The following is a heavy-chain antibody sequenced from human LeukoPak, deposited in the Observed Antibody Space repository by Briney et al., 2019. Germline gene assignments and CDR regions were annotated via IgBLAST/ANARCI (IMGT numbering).Heavy chain of an antibody. CDR1: GYSFTSFD. D-gene: IGHD3-22*01. CDR3: ARGLRDSSGREYFQH. CDR2: MNPNSGNT. J-gene: IGHJ1*01. V-gene: IGHV1-8*01. Sequence: ASVKVSCKASGYSFTSFDISWVRQAAGQGLEWMGWMNPNSGNTGYAQKFRGRVTMTGNTSINTAYMELSSLRSEATAVYYCARGLRDSSGREYFQHWGQGTLVTVSS.